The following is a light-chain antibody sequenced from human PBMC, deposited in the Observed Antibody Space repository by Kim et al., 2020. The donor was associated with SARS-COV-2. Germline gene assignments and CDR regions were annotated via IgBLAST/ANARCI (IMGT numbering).Light chain of an antibody. CDR2: VVS. CDR3: MQGIHLPWT. Sequence: DIVMTQTPLSLSVTPGQPASISCKSSQSLLHSDGKTYLYWYLQKPGQSPQLLIYVVSSRFSGVPDRFSGSGSGTDFTLKISRVEAEDVGVYYCMQGIHLPWTFGQGTKVDIK. J-gene: IGKJ1*01. CDR1: QSLLHSDGKTY. V-gene: IGKV2-29*02.